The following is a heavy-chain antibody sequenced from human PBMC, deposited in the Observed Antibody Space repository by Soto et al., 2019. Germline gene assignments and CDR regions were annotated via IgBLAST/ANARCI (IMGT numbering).Heavy chain of an antibody. D-gene: IGHD4-17*01. CDR1: GFSFSSYW. CDR3: VRHGDYTFDY. J-gene: IGHJ4*02. CDR2: IKRDRGEK. V-gene: IGHV3-7*01. Sequence: EVQLAELGGGLVQTGGSLTLSCAASGFSFSSYWMGWVRQAPGKGLEWVANIKRDRGEKYYVDSVKGRFTISRDNAENSLYLQMNRLRADDTAVYHCVRHGDYTFDYWGQGTLVTVSS.